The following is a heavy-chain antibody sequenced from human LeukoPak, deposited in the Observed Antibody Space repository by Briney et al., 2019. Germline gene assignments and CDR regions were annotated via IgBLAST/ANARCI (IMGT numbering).Heavy chain of an antibody. Sequence: GVSLRLSCAASGLTFSTSGMHWVRQAPGKGLEWVAFIQYDESDKYYADSVRGRLTISRDNSKNTLYLQMNSLRAEDAAVYYCAREGGIIVAGKFDSWGQGTLVTVSS. CDR3: AREGGIIVAGKFDS. V-gene: IGHV3-30*02. CDR2: IQYDESDK. CDR1: GLTFSTSG. J-gene: IGHJ4*02. D-gene: IGHD6-19*01.